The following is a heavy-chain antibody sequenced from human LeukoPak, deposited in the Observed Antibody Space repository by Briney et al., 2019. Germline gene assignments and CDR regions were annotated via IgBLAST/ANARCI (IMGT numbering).Heavy chain of an antibody. D-gene: IGHD3-22*01. CDR1: GFTFSSYG. CDR3: ARASRAQTYYYDSSGYYYAFSALLDAFDI. V-gene: IGHV3-30*02. J-gene: IGHJ3*02. Sequence: GGSLRLSCAASGFTFSSYGMHWVRQAPGKGLEWVTFIRYDGSNKYYTDSVKGRFTISRDNSYKTLYLQMNSLRAEDTAVYYCARASRAQTYYYDSSGYYYAFSALLDAFDIWGQGTMVTVSS. CDR2: IRYDGSNK.